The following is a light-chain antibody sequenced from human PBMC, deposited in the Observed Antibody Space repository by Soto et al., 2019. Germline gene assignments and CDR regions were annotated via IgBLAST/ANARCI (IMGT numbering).Light chain of an antibody. V-gene: IGKV3-20*01. CDR1: QSVSSSY. CDR2: CAS. J-gene: IGKJ1*01. Sequence: IVLTQSPGTLSLSPGERATLSCRARQSVSSSYFAWYQQKPGQAPRLLIYCASSRPTSIPDRFSGSGSGTHFTLTISRLEPEDFAVYYCQQYTSSPAAFGQGTKVEIK. CDR3: QQYTSSPAA.